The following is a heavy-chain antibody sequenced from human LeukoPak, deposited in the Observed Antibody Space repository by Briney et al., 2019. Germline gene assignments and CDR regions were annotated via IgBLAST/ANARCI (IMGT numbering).Heavy chain of an antibody. CDR3: ARTGYYYDSSGYYYDY. J-gene: IGHJ4*02. CDR2: IDWDDDK. V-gene: IGHV2-70*01. Sequence: SGPALVKPTQTLTLTCTFSGFSLSTSGMCVSWIRQPPGKALEWLALIDWDDDKYYSTSLKTRLTISKDTSKNQVVLTMTNMDPVDTATYYCARTGYYYDSSGYYYDYWGQGTLVTVSS. CDR1: GFSLSTSGMC. D-gene: IGHD3-22*01.